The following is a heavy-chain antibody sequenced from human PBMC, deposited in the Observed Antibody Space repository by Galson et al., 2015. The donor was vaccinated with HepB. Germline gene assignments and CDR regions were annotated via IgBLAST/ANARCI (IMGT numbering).Heavy chain of an antibody. J-gene: IGHJ4*02. CDR2: ISVYNGNT. V-gene: IGHV1-18*01. CDR3: ARDYDFWSGYYKRGFDY. CDR1: GYTFTSYG. Sequence: SVKVSCKASGYTFTSYGITWVRQAPGQGLEWMGWISVYNGNTDYAQKFQGRVTMTTDTSTSTAYMELRSLRSDDTAVYYCARDYDFWSGYYKRGFDYWGQGTLVTVSS. D-gene: IGHD3-3*01.